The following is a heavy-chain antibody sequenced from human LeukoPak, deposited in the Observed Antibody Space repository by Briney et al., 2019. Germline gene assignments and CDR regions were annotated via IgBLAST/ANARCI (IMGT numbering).Heavy chain of an antibody. V-gene: IGHV1-2*02. CDR2: INPNSGGT. D-gene: IGHD2-15*01. CDR3: ARAGAQARGYCSGGSCYKAGAFDI. CDR1: GYTFTAYY. Sequence: GASVKVSCKASGYTFTAYYIHWVRQAPGQGLEWMGWINPNSGGTNYAQRFQGRVTMTRDTSISTAYMELRSLRSDDTAVYYCARAGAQARGYCSGGSCYKAGAFDIWGQGTMVTVSS. J-gene: IGHJ3*02.